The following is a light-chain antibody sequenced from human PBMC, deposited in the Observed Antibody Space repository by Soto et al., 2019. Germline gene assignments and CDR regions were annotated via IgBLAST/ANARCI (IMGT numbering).Light chain of an antibody. CDR1: QLVSGGF. CDR2: GAS. CDR3: QQYGSSPRT. Sequence: DIVLTQSPATLSLSPGERATLYCGASQLVSGGFLAWYQQKPGQAPTLLIYGASIRAAGIPDRFSGSGSGTDFTLTIRRLEPEDFAVYYCQQYGSSPRTFGQGTKVDIK. J-gene: IGKJ1*01. V-gene: IGKV3-20*01.